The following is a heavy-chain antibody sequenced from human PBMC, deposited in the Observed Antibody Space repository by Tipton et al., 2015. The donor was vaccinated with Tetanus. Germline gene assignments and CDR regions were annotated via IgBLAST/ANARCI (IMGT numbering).Heavy chain of an antibody. Sequence: SLRLSCAASGFTFSSYSMNWVRQAPGKGLEWVSSISSSSYIYYADSVKGRFTISRDNAKNSLYLQMNSLRAEDTAVYYCARGGYCSGGSCYGFDPWGQGTLVTVSS. J-gene: IGHJ5*02. CDR2: ISSSSYI. CDR1: GFTFSSYS. D-gene: IGHD2-15*01. CDR3: ARGGYCSGGSCYGFDP. V-gene: IGHV3-21*01.